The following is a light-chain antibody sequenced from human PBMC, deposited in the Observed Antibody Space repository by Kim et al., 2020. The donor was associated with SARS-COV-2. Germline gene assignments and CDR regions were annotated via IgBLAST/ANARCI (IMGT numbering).Light chain of an antibody. Sequence: PGERATLSCRASQSVSSFLAWYQQKPGQAPRLLIYDASNRATGIPARLSGSGSGTDFTLTISSLESEDFAVYYCQQRSNWPITFGQGTRLEI. J-gene: IGKJ5*01. CDR1: QSVSSF. CDR3: QQRSNWPIT. V-gene: IGKV3-11*01. CDR2: DAS.